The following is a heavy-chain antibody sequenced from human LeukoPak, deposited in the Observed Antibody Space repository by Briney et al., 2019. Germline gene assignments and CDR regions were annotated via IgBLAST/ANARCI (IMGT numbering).Heavy chain of an antibody. CDR3: ARRIRDDSSGCYPAFVDY. Sequence: GRSLRLSCAASGFTFSSYGMHWVRQAPGKGLEGVAVIWYDGSNKYYADSVKGRFTISRDNSKNTLYLQMNSLRAEDTAVYYCARRIRDDSSGCYPAFVDYWGQGTLVTVSS. V-gene: IGHV3-33*01. D-gene: IGHD3-22*01. CDR2: IWYDGSNK. CDR1: GFTFSSYG. J-gene: IGHJ4*02.